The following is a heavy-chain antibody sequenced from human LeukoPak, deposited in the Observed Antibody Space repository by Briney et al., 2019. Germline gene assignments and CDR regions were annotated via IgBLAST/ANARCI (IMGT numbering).Heavy chain of an antibody. CDR1: GFTFSDDY. CDR3: ARERTTVRY. J-gene: IGHJ4*02. V-gene: IGHV3-11*01. D-gene: IGHD4-17*01. CDR2: TSSDGSTI. Sequence: GGSLRLSCAASGFTFSDDYMSWIRQAPGKGPEWVSYTSSDGSTIFYADSVKGRFTISRDNAKNSLFLQMNSLRAEDTAVYYCARERTTVRYWGQGTLVTVSS.